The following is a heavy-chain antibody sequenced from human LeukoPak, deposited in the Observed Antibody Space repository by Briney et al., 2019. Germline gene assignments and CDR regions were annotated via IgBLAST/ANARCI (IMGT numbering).Heavy chain of an antibody. CDR2: IYYSGST. D-gene: IGHD5-18*01. CDR1: GYSISSGYY. CDR3: ARGGLGPDTAMV. Sequence: RTWETLSLTCTVSGYSISSGYYWGWIRQPPGKGLEWIGSIYYSGSTYYNPSLKSRVTISVDTSKNQFSLKLSSVTAADTAVYYCARGGLGPDTAMVWGQGTLVTVSS. V-gene: IGHV4-38-2*02. J-gene: IGHJ4*02.